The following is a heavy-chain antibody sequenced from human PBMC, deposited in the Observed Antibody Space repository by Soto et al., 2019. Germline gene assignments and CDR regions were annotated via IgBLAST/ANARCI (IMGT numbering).Heavy chain of an antibody. CDR1: GFTFGDYA. CDR3: TRCSTLREYYDFWSGYRKRDAFDI. V-gene: IGHV3-49*03. D-gene: IGHD3-3*01. J-gene: IGHJ3*02. CDR2: IRSKAYGGTT. Sequence: GGSLRLSCTASGFTFGDYAMSWFRQAPGKGLEWVGFIRSKAYGGTTEYAASVKGRFTISRDDSKSIAYLQMNRLKTEDTAVYYCTRCSTLREYYDFWSGYRKRDAFDIWGQGTMVTVSS.